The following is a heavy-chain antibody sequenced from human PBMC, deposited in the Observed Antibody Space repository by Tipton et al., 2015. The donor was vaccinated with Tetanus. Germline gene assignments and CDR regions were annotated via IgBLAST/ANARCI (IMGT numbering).Heavy chain of an antibody. Sequence: GLVKPSKTLSLTCAVYGGSFSGNYWSWIRQPPGKGLEWIGEINHRGSTMYNPSLKSRVAISGDTSKNQFSLNLTSLTAADTAVYYCASLPKHWLAPRGAPWGQGTLVTVSS. J-gene: IGHJ5*02. CDR3: ASLPKHWLAPRGAP. D-gene: IGHD6-19*01. CDR2: INHRGST. V-gene: IGHV4-34*01. CDR1: GGSFSGNY.